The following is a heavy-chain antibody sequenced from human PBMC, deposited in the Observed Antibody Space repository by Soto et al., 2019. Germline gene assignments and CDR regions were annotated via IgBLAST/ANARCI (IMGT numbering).Heavy chain of an antibody. Sequence: QLQLQQWGAGLLKPSETLSLTCAVYGGSFSGYYWSWIRQPPGKGLEWIGEINHSGSTNYNPSLKSLVTISVDTSKNQSSLKLSSVTAADTAVYYCARGYCSSTSCDGGFAFDIWGQGTMVTVSS. D-gene: IGHD2-2*01. CDR2: INHSGST. CDR3: ARGYCSSTSCDGGFAFDI. V-gene: IGHV4-34*01. J-gene: IGHJ3*02. CDR1: GGSFSGYY.